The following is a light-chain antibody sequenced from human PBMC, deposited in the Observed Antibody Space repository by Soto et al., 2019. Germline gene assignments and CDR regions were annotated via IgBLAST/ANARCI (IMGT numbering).Light chain of an antibody. CDR2: KVS. CDR3: MQATQSSWT. CDR1: QRLVHNDANIY. V-gene: IGKV2-24*01. Sequence: DIVMTQTPLSSPVTLGQAASISCRSSQRLVHNDANIYLSWFQPRPGQPPRLLIYKVSDRFSGGPNRCSGSGAGTEFTLTISRVEAEDVGGYYCMQATQSSWTFGQGTKVEI. J-gene: IGKJ1*01.